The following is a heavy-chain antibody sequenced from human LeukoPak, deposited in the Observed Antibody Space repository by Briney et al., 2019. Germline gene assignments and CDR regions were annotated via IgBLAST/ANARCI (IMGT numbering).Heavy chain of an antibody. CDR2: INHSGST. J-gene: IGHJ1*01. CDR3: ARRRHSGSYYAYFQH. Sequence: SENLSLTCAVYGGSFSGYYWSWIRQPPGKGLEWIGEINHSGSTNYNPSLKSRVTISVDTSKNQFSLKLSSVTAADTAVYYCARRRHSGSYYAYFQHWGQGTLVTVSS. D-gene: IGHD1-26*01. CDR1: GGSFSGYY. V-gene: IGHV4-34*01.